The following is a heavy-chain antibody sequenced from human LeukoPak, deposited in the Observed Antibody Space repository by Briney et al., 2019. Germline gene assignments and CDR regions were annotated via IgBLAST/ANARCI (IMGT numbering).Heavy chain of an antibody. V-gene: IGHV3-66*01. CDR2: IYSGGST. D-gene: IGHD6-6*01. J-gene: IGHJ6*02. Sequence: PGGSLRLSCAASGFTVSSNYMSWVRQAPGKGLEWVSVIYSGGSTYYADSVKGRFTISRDNAKNSLYLQMNSLRAEDTAVYYCARGQLGYSSSSARHYGMDVWGQGTTVTVSS. CDR3: ARGQLGYSSSSARHYGMDV. CDR1: GFTVSSNY.